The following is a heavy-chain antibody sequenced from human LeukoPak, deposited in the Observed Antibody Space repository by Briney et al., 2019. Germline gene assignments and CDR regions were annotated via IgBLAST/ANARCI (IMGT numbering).Heavy chain of an antibody. V-gene: IGHV3-21*01. J-gene: IGHJ4*02. D-gene: IGHD3-22*01. CDR3: ARPYDTRGYFPDY. Sequence: GGSLRLSCAASGFTFSSYNLIWVRQAPGKGLEWVSSISISSSYIYYADSVKGRFTISRDNAKNSLYLQMNSLGAEDTAVYYCARPYDTRGYFPDYWGQGTLVTVSS. CDR1: GFTFSSYN. CDR2: ISISSSYI.